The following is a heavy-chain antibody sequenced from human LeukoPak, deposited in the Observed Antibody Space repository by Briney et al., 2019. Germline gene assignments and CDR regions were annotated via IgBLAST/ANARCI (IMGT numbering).Heavy chain of an antibody. CDR3: ARSYSGSYYDY. Sequence: SETLSPTCAVSGGSISSGDYSWSWIRQPPGTGLEWLGYIYHSGSTYYNPSLKSRVTISVDKSKNQFSLRLSSVTAADTAVYYCARSYSGSYYDYWGQGTRVTVSS. V-gene: IGHV4-30-2*01. J-gene: IGHJ4*02. CDR2: IYHSGST. D-gene: IGHD1-26*01. CDR1: GGSISSGDYS.